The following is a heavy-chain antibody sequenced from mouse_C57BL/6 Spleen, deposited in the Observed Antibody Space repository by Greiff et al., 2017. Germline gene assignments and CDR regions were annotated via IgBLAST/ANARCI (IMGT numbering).Heavy chain of an antibody. CDR3: ASNYDYGYFDD. J-gene: IGHJ2*01. D-gene: IGHD2-4*01. CDR1: GYTFTSYW. V-gene: IGHV1-64*01. CDR2: IHPNSGST. Sequence: QVQLQQPGAELVKPGASVKLSCKASGYTFTSYWMHWVKQRPGQGLEWIGMIHPNSGSTNYNEKFKRKATLTVDKSSSTAYMQLSSLTSEDSAVYYCASNYDYGYFDDWGQGTTLTVAS.